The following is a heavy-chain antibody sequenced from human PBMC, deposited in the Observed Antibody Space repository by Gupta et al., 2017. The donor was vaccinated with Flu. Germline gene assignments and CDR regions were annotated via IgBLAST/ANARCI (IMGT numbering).Heavy chain of an antibody. Sequence: VQLVASGVGLVQPGGSLRLPCAASGFDISTKYMTWVRQAPGKGLKWVSVIFASGATFYADSVNGRFTISRHNSNDSLFLQMGSLKTEDTAVYYCARGGMPFSPPDHWGQGALVTVSS. J-gene: IGHJ4*02. CDR2: IFASGAT. CDR1: GFDISTKY. V-gene: IGHV3-53*04. D-gene: IGHD2-2*01. CDR3: ARGGMPFSPPDH.